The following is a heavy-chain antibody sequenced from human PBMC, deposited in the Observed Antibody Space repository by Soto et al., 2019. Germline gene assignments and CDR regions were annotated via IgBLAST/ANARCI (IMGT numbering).Heavy chain of an antibody. CDR2: IGAYNGNR. Sequence: ASVKVSCKASGYPFRNYGITWLRQAPGQGLEWMGWIGAYNGNRKYVQKLQGRVTMTTDTSTNTAYMELTRLKSDDTAVYYCARVIGVASMDHWGQGTQVTVSS. V-gene: IGHV1-18*01. D-gene: IGHD5-12*01. J-gene: IGHJ4*02. CDR1: GYPFRNYG. CDR3: ARVIGVASMDH.